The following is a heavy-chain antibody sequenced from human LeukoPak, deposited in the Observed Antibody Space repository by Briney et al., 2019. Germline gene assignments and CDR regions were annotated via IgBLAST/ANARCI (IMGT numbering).Heavy chain of an antibody. CDR2: ISYDGSNK. CDR3: ARVLPGYCSGGSCYGYYYYYGMDV. Sequence: GRSLRLSCAASGFTFSSYAMHWVRQAPGKGLEWVAVISYDGSNKYYADSVKGRFTISRDNSKNTLYLQMNSLRAEDTAVYYCARVLPGYCSGGSCYGYYYYYGMDVWGQGTTVTVS. CDR1: GFTFSSYA. V-gene: IGHV3-30-3*01. D-gene: IGHD2-15*01. J-gene: IGHJ6*02.